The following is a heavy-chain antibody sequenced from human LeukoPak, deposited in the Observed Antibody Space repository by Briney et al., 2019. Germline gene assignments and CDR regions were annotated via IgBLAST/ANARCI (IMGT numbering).Heavy chain of an antibody. J-gene: IGHJ3*02. V-gene: IGHV4-39*01. CDR3: ARPGGYCSGGSCSDAFDI. CDR2: IYYSGST. CDR1: GGSISSSSYY. D-gene: IGHD2-15*01. Sequence: PSETLSLTCTVSGGSISSSSYYWGWIRQPPGKGLEWIGSIYYSGSTYYNQSLKSRVTISVDTSKNQFSLKLSSVTAADTAVYYCARPGGYCSGGSCSDAFDIWGQGTMVTVSS.